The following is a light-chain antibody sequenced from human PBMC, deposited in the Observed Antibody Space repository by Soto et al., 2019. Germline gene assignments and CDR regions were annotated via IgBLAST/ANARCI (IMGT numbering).Light chain of an antibody. CDR3: QQYNKWPPT. V-gene: IGKV3-15*01. CDR2: GAS. J-gene: IGKJ1*01. Sequence: EIVMTQSPATLSVSPGERATLSCRASQSVSSNLAWFQQKPGQAPRLLIYGASTRDTGISARFSGSGSGTEFTLTINSLQSGDFAVYHCQQYNKWPPTFGQGTKVDVK. CDR1: QSVSSN.